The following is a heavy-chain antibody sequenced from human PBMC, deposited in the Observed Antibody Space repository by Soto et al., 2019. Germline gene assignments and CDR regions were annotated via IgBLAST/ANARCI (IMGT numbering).Heavy chain of an antibody. CDR1: GVTFSSFG. J-gene: IGHJ4*02. CDR3: ARGGSGGAFFDY. Sequence: ALRRSCVDPGVTFSSFGMHWVRQAPGKGLEWVAVIWHDGSNKYYGDSVKGRFIISRDNYNNILYLEMNSLRAEDTAVYCCARGGSGGAFFDYWGQGSLVTVSS. V-gene: IGHV3-33*01. CDR2: IWHDGSNK. D-gene: IGHD3-16*01.